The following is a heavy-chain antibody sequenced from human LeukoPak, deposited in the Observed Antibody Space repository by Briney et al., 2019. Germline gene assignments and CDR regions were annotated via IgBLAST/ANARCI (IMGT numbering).Heavy chain of an antibody. CDR1: GFTFSSHG. V-gene: IGHV3-30*02. J-gene: IGHJ4*02. CDR3: AQGEHRDSSGYYDY. Sequence: GGSLRLSCAASGFTFSSHGMHWVRQAPGKGLEWVAFIRYDGSNKDYADSVQGRFTISRDNSKNTVYLQMNTLRAEDTAVYYCAQGEHRDSSGYYDYWGQGTLVTVSS. CDR2: IRYDGSNK. D-gene: IGHD3-22*01.